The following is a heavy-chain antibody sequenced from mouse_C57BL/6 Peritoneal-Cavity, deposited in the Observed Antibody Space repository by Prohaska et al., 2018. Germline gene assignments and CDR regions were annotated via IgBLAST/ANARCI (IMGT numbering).Heavy chain of an antibody. CDR1: GFTFSNYW. D-gene: IGHD4-1*01. V-gene: IGHV6-3*01. CDR3: TKTAYYAMDY. J-gene: IGHJ4*01. CDR2: IRLKSDNYAT. Sequence: EVKLEESGGGLVQPGGSMKLSCVASGFTFSNYWMNWVRQSLEKGLEWVAQIRLKSDNYATHYAESVKGRFTISRDDSKSSVYLQMNNLRAEDTGIYYCTKTAYYAMDYWGQGTSVTVSS.